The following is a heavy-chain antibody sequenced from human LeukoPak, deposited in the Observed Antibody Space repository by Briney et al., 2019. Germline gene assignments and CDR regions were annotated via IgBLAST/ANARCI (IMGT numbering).Heavy chain of an antibody. Sequence: SETLSLTCAVYGGSFSGYYWSWIRQPPGKGLEWIGEINHSGSTNYNPSLKSRVTISVDTSKNQFSLKLSSVTAADTAVYYCARGFRYCSACSGGFQHWGQGTLVTVSS. CDR2: INHSGST. J-gene: IGHJ1*01. CDR1: GGSFSGYY. D-gene: IGHD2-15*01. CDR3: ARGFRYCSACSGGFQH. V-gene: IGHV4-34*01.